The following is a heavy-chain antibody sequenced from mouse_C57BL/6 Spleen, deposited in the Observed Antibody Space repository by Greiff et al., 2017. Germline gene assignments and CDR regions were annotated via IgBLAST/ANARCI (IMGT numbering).Heavy chain of an antibody. CDR3: ARRLRDGGCYFDD. CDR1: GYAFSSSW. CDR2: IYPGDGDT. V-gene: IGHV1-82*01. J-gene: IGHJ2*01. D-gene: IGHD3-3*01. Sequence: VKLMESGPELVKPGASVKISCKASGYAFSSSWMNWVKQRPGKGLEWIGRIYPGDGDTNYNGKFKGKATLTADKSSSTAYMLLSSLTSEDSAVYCGARRLRDGGCYFDDWGTGTTLTVSS.